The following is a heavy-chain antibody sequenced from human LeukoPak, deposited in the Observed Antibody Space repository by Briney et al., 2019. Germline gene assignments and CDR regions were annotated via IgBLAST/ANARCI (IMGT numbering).Heavy chain of an antibody. D-gene: IGHD6-19*01. Sequence: GGSLRLSCAASGFTFSSYSMNWVRQAPGKGLEWVSSISSSSSYIYYADSVKGRFTISRDNAKNSLYLQMNSLRAEDTALYYCAKAIAVAGKAFDYWGQGTLVTVSS. J-gene: IGHJ4*02. CDR3: AKAIAVAGKAFDY. CDR1: GFTFSSYS. V-gene: IGHV3-21*04. CDR2: ISSSSSYI.